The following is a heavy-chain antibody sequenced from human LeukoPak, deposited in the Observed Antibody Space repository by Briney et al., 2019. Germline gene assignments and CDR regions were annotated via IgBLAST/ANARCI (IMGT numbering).Heavy chain of an antibody. J-gene: IGHJ5*02. CDR1: SYSLSSGYY. D-gene: IGHD2-8*01. Sequence: SETLSLTCAVSSYSLSSGYYWGWIRQPPGKGLDWIGTINQSGVTYYNPSLKSRVTISVDTSKNQFSLKLSSVTAADTAVYYCARAMVYVLNWFDPWGQGTLVTVSS. CDR3: ARAMVYVLNWFDP. CDR2: INQSGVT. V-gene: IGHV4-38-2*01.